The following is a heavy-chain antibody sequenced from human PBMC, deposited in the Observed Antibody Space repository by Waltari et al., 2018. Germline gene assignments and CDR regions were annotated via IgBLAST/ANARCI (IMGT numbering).Heavy chain of an antibody. CDR1: GFRFSSHA. Sequence: EVQLLESGGGLVPPGGSLRPSCAASGFRFSSHALSWVRQAPGVGVEWVRGIRGTGGSTNYADSGKGPCTISRDKAKNALYLQMNSVRAEDTAVYYCAKLPGKYQLLFYFDYWGQGTLVTVSS. CDR3: AKLPGKYQLLFYFDY. D-gene: IGHD2-2*01. J-gene: IGHJ4*02. V-gene: IGHV3-23*01. CDR2: IRGTGGST.